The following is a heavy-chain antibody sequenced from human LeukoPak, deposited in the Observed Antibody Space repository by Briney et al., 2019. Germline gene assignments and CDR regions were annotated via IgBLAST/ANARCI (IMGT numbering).Heavy chain of an antibody. CDR1: GFTFSSYG. Sequence: GGTLRLSCAASGFTFSSYGMSWVRQAPGKGLEWVSGIRSSGDSTYYADSVKGRFTISRDNSKNTLYLQMNSLRAEDTAVYYCAKAGAPVAAAGTDWFDPWGQGTLVTVSS. CDR3: AKAGAPVAAAGTDWFDP. V-gene: IGHV3-23*01. J-gene: IGHJ5*02. CDR2: IRSSGDST. D-gene: IGHD6-13*01.